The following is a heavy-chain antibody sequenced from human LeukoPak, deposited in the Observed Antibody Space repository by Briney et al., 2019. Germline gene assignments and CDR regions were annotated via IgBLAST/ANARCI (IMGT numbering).Heavy chain of an antibody. CDR2: IIPIFGTA. V-gene: IGHV1-69*13. D-gene: IGHD6-13*01. CDR1: GGTFSSYA. J-gene: IGHJ4*02. CDR3: ARVGKQQLVFDY. Sequence: SVKVSCKASGGTFSSYATSWVRQAPGQGLEWMGGIIPIFGTANYAQKFQGRVTITADESTSTAYMELSSLRSEDTAVYYCARVGKQQLVFDYWGQGTLVTVSS.